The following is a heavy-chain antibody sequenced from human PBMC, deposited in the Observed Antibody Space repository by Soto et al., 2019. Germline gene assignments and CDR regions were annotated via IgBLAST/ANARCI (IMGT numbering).Heavy chain of an antibody. D-gene: IGHD6-13*01. CDR1: GFTFSSYA. J-gene: IGHJ4*02. CDR3: ARSRGIAAEVDY. Sequence: QVQLVESGGGVVQPGRSLRLSCAASGFTFSSYAMHWVRQAPGKGLEWVAVISYDGSNKYYADSVKGRFTISRDNSKNTLYLQINSLRAEDTAVYYCARSRGIAAEVDYWGQGTLVTVSS. V-gene: IGHV3-30-3*01. CDR2: ISYDGSNK.